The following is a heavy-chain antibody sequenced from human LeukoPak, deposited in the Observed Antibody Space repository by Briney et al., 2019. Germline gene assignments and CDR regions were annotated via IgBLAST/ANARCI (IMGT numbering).Heavy chain of an antibody. CDR3: ARGLQTLLWFGEDNLYAFDI. D-gene: IGHD3-10*01. J-gene: IGHJ3*02. CDR1: GGSISSGGYY. Sequence: PSETLSLACTVSGGSISSGGYYWSWIRQPPGKGLEWIGYIYHSGTTYYNPSPKSRVTISVDTSKNQFSLKLSSVTAADTAVYYCARGLQTLLWFGEDNLYAFDIWGQGTMVTVSS. V-gene: IGHV4-30-2*01. CDR2: IYHSGTT.